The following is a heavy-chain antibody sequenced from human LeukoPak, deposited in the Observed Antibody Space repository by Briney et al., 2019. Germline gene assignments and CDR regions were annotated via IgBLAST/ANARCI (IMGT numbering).Heavy chain of an antibody. V-gene: IGHV1-69*05. CDR1: GGTFSSYA. Sequence: PVKVSCKASGGTFSSYAISWVRQAPGQGLEWMGGIIPIFGTANYAQKFQGRVTITTDESTSTAYMELSSLRSEDTAVYYCARESCSTSCYSEAYNWFDPWGQGTLVTVSS. J-gene: IGHJ5*02. CDR2: IIPIFGTA. CDR3: ARESCSTSCYSEAYNWFDP. D-gene: IGHD2-2*01.